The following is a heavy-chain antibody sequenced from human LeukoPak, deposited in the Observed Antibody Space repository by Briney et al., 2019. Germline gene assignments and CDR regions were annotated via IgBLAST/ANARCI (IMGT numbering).Heavy chain of an antibody. V-gene: IGHV4-39*07. CDR2: IYYSGST. D-gene: IGHD1-26*01. J-gene: IGHJ4*02. Sequence: SETLSLTCTVSGGSISSYYWGWIRQPPGKGLEWIGSIYYSGSTYYNPSLKSRVTISVDTSKNQFSLKLSSVTAADTAVYYCARDSGSSRNFDYWGQGTLVTVSS. CDR1: GGSISSYY. CDR3: ARDSGSSRNFDY.